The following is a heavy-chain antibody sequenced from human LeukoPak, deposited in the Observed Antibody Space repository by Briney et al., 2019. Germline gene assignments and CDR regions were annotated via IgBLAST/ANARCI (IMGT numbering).Heavy chain of an antibody. D-gene: IGHD3/OR15-3a*01. CDR3: VTLGGWTSLSIDY. CDR1: GGTFSSYA. J-gene: IGHJ4*02. CDR2: IIPIFGTA. V-gene: IGHV1-69*01. Sequence: SVKVSCKASGGTFSSYAISWVRQAPGQGLEWMGGIIPIFGTANYAQKFQGRVTITADESTSTAYMELSSLRSEDTAVYYCVTLGGWTSLSIDYWGQGTLVTVSS.